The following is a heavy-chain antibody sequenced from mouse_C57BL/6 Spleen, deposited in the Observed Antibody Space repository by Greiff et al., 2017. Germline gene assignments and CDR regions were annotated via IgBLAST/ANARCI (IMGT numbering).Heavy chain of an antibody. D-gene: IGHD1-1*01. CDR2: ISYDGSN. CDR3: ARDSYYYGSSYEFAY. V-gene: IGHV3-6*01. CDR1: GYSITSGYY. J-gene: IGHJ3*01. Sequence: ESGPGLVKPSQSLSLTCSVTGYSITSGYYWNWIRQFPGNKLEWMGYISYDGSNNYNPSLKNRISITRDTSKNQFCLKLNSVTTEDTATYYCARDSYYYGSSYEFAYWGQGTLVTVSA.